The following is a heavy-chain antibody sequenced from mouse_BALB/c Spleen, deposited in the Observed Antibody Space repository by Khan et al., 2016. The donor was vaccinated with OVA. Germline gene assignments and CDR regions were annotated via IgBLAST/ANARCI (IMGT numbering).Heavy chain of an antibody. D-gene: IGHD2-14*01. CDR1: GFSLTSYG. V-gene: IGHV2-2*02. Sequence: QVRLQQSGPGLVQPSQSLSITCTVSGFSLTSYGVHWVRQSPGKGLEWLGVIWSGGSTDYNAAFISRLSISKDNYKSQVFFKMNSLQANDTAIYYCARIFIGTTDYAMDYWGQGTSVTVSS. CDR3: ARIFIGTTDYAMDY. CDR2: IWSGGST. J-gene: IGHJ4*01.